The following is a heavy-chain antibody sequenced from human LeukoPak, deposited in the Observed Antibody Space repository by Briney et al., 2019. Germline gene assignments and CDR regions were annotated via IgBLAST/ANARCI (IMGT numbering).Heavy chain of an antibody. CDR1: GGSISLSYY. Sequence: SETLSLTCTVSGGSISLSYYWGWIRQPPGKGLEWIGSIYYSGSTYYNPSLKSRVTISVDTSKNQFSLKLRSVTAADTAVYYCARLTPAINYFDTSGYYPEYWGQGTLVTVPS. V-gene: IGHV4-39*07. D-gene: IGHD3-22*01. CDR2: IYYSGST. CDR3: ARLTPAINYFDTSGYYPEY. J-gene: IGHJ4*02.